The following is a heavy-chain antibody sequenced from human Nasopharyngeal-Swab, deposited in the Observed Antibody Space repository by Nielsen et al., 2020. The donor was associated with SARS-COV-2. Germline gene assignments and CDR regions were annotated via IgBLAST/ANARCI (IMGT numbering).Heavy chain of an antibody. D-gene: IGHD2-2*01. CDR2: INHSGST. J-gene: IGHJ4*02. CDR3: ARIEDCSSTSCYDYFDY. Sequence: WIRQPPGKGLEWIGEINHSGSTNYNPSLKSRVTISVDMSKNQFSLKLSSVTAADTAVYYCARIEDCSSTSCYDYFDYWGQGTLVTVSS. V-gene: IGHV4-34*01.